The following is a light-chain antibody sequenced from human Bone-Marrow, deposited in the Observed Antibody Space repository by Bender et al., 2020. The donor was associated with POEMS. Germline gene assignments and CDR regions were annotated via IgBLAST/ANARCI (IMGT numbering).Light chain of an antibody. CDR2: RNS. CDR3: CSYADSYTSV. V-gene: IGLV1-44*01. CDR1: GSNIGGYP. J-gene: IGLJ1*01. Sequence: QSVLTQPPSVSGTPGQRVTISCSGSGSNIGGYPVNWYQQLPGTAPRLLIYRNSQRPSGVPDRFSGSKSGNTASLTISGLQADDEADYYCCSYADSYTSVFGTGTKVTVL.